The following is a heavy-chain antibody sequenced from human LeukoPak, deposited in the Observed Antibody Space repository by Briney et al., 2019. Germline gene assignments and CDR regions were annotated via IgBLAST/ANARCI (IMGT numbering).Heavy chain of an antibody. D-gene: IGHD3-22*01. Sequence: GGSLSLSCSASGFTFRSYAMIWVRQAPGKGLEWVSAISVSGGRTYYADSVKGQFTIYRDNSKNTLYLQMNSLRAEDTAVYYCAKDFSSSVWYWGQGTLVTVSS. CDR1: GFTFRSYA. CDR3: AKDFSSSVWY. J-gene: IGHJ4*02. CDR2: ISVSGGRT. V-gene: IGHV3-23*01.